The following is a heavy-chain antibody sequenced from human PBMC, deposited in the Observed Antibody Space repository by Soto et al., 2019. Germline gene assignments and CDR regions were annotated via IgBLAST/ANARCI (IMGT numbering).Heavy chain of an antibody. CDR2: IYPGDSDT. V-gene: IGHV5-51*01. D-gene: IGHD3-3*01. Sequence: GESLKISCKGSGYSFTSYWIGWVRQVPGKGLEWMGIIYPGDSDTRYSPSFQGQVTISADKSISTAYLQWSSLKASDAAMYYCARHLTWSGYSYYYYYGMDVWGQGTTVTVS. J-gene: IGHJ6*02. CDR3: ARHLTWSGYSYYYYYGMDV. CDR1: GYSFTSYW.